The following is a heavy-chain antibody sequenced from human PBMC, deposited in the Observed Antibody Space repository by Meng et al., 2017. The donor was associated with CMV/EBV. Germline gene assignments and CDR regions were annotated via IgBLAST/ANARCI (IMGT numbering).Heavy chain of an antibody. J-gene: IGHJ5*02. CDR3: ARKRYWLLYPWFDP. V-gene: IGHV4-34*01. CDR1: GGSFCGYY. D-gene: IGHD3-9*01. Sequence: PEWRPSPCEPSDTLSLSCAVYGGSFCGYYWSWIRQHPGKGLGWIGEINHSGSTNYNPSLKSRVTISVDKSKNQFSLKLSSVTAADTAVYYCARKRYWLLYPWFDPWGQGTLVTVSS. CDR2: INHSGST.